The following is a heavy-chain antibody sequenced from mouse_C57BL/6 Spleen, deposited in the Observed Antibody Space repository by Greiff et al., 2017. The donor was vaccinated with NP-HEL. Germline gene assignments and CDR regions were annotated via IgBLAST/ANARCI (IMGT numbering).Heavy chain of an antibody. V-gene: IGHV10-1*01. D-gene: IGHD4-1*01. Sequence: VQLQQSGGGLVQPKGSLKLSCAASGFSFNTYAMNWVRQAPGKGLEWVARIRSKSNNYATYYADSVKDRFTISRDDSESMLYLQMNNLKTEDTAMYYCVRDLWDVLDYWGQGTTLTVSS. CDR1: GFSFNTYA. J-gene: IGHJ2*01. CDR3: VRDLWDVLDY. CDR2: IRSKSNNYAT.